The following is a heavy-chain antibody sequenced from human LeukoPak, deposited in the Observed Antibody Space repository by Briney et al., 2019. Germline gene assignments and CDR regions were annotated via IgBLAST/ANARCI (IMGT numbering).Heavy chain of an antibody. Sequence: PGGSLRLSCAASGFTFSSYAMTWVRQAPGKGLEWVSVISGSGGSTYYADSVKGRFTISRDNSKNTLFLQMNSLRAEDTAVYYCAKVLGGARWLHDYWGQGTLVTVSS. J-gene: IGHJ4*02. CDR2: ISGSGGST. CDR1: GFTFSSYA. CDR3: AKVLGGARWLHDY. D-gene: IGHD5-24*01. V-gene: IGHV3-23*01.